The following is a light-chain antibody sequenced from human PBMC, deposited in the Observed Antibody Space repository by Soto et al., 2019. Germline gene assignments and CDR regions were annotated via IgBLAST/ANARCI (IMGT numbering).Light chain of an antibody. CDR2: AAS. CDR1: QAISTW. V-gene: IGKV1-12*01. Sequence: DIQMTQSPSSVSASVGDRVTITCRASQAISTWLAWYQQKPGKAPKLLIFAASILQTGVPSRFSGSGSGTDFTLTISSLQPEDFATYYCQQANRFPQPFGQGTKLEIK. J-gene: IGKJ1*01. CDR3: QQANRFPQP.